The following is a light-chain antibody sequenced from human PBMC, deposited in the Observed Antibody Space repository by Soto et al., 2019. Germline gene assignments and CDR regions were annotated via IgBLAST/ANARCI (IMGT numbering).Light chain of an antibody. CDR3: LQHNSYPYT. CDR2: AAS. J-gene: IGKJ2*01. Sequence: DIQMTQSPSSLSASVGDRVTITCRASQGSRNDLGWYQHKPGKAPKRLIYAASSLQSGVPSRFSGSGSGTEFTLTISSLQPEDFATYYCLQHNSYPYTFGQGTKLEIK. CDR1: QGSRND. V-gene: IGKV1-17*01.